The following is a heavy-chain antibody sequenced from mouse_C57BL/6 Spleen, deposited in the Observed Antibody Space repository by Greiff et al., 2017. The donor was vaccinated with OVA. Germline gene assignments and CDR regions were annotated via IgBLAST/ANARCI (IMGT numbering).Heavy chain of an antibody. V-gene: IGHV6-3*01. CDR2: IRLKSDNYAT. J-gene: IGHJ3*01. D-gene: IGHD1-1*01. CDR3: TGLYGRGGGFAY. Sequence: EVQLVESGGGLVQPGGSMKLSCVASGFTFSNYWMNWVRRSPEKGLEWVAQIRLKSDNYATHYAESVKGRFTISRDDSKSSVYLQMNNLRAEDTGIYYCTGLYGRGGGFAYWGQGTLVTVSA. CDR1: GFTFSNYW.